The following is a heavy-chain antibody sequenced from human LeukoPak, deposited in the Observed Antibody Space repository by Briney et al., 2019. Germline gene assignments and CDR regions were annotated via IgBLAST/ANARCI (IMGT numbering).Heavy chain of an antibody. D-gene: IGHD2-2*01. CDR1: GYTFTSYD. CDR3: AREIGYCSSTSCLYYYYYYYGMDV. J-gene: IGHJ6*02. V-gene: IGHV1-8*01. CDR2: MNPNSGNT. Sequence: ASVEVSCKASGYTFTSYDINWVRQATGQGLEWMGWMNPNSGNTGYAQKFQGRVTMTRNTSISTAYMELRSLRSEDTAVYYCAREIGYCSSTSCLYYYYYYYGMDVWGQGTTVTVYS.